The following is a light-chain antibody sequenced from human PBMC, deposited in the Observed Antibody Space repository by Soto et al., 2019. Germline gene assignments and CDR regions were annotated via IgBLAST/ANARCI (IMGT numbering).Light chain of an antibody. CDR2: WAS. CDR1: QSVLYSSNNKDY. Sequence: DIVVTQSPDSLAVSLGERATITCKSSQSVLYSSNNKDYLAWYQQKPGQPPKLLIYWASTRESGVPDRFSGSGSATDFTLTISRLEPEDFAVYYCQQYGSSPMYTFGQGTKLEIK. J-gene: IGKJ2*01. CDR3: QQYGSSPMYT. V-gene: IGKV4-1*01.